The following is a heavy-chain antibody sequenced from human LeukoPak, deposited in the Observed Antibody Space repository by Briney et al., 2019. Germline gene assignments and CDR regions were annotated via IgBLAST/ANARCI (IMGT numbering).Heavy chain of an antibody. Sequence: GGSLRLSCAASGFTFSSFPMTWVRQAPGKGLEWVSSISGSGGSRDYADSVRGRFTISRDNSRNTLYLQMTSLRAEDTAVYYCAKGAYYYDSSGSAFDIWGQGTMSPSLQ. V-gene: IGHV3-23*01. CDR2: ISGSGGSR. CDR1: GFTFSSFP. CDR3: AKGAYYYDSSGSAFDI. J-gene: IGHJ3*02. D-gene: IGHD3-22*01.